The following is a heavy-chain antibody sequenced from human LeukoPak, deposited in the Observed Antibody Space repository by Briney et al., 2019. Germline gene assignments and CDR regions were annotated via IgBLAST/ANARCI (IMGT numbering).Heavy chain of an antibody. CDR2: ISAYNGNT. CDR3: ARDDDRTTMVRGVIPLDY. D-gene: IGHD3-10*01. CDR1: GYTFTSYG. Sequence: ASVKVSCKASGYTFTSYGNSWVRQAPGQGLEWMGWISAYNGNTNYAQKLQGRVTMTTDTSTSTAYMELRSLRSDDTAVYYCARDDDRTTMVRGVIPLDYWGQGTLVTVSS. V-gene: IGHV1-18*01. J-gene: IGHJ4*02.